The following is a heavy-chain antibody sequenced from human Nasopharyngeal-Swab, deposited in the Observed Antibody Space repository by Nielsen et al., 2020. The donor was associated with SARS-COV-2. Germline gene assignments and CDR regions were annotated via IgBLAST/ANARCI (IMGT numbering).Heavy chain of an antibody. Sequence: GSLRLSCGVHNGSFIGYYWTWIRQPPGKGLEWIGEINHAGTTNYTPSLKSRVTMSVDTSKSQFSLKVNSVTAADTAVYYCARRHRSCGGGACPIDYWGQGALVTVSS. CDR3: ARRHRSCGGGACPIDY. J-gene: IGHJ4*02. D-gene: IGHD2-21*02. CDR2: INHAGTT. V-gene: IGHV4-34*01. CDR1: NGSFIGYY.